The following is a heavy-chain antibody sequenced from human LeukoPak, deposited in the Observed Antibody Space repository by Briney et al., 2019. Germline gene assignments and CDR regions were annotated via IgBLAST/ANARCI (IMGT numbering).Heavy chain of an antibody. CDR3: ARTLNYCSSTSCTWDPVGY. V-gene: IGHV1-69*01. CDR1: GGTFSSYA. Sequence: ASVKVSXKASGGTFSSYAISWVRQAPGQELEWMGGIIPIFGTANYAQKFQGRVTVTADESTSTAYMELSSLRSEDTAVYYCARTLNYCSSTSCTWDPVGYWGQGTLVTVSS. D-gene: IGHD2-2*01. J-gene: IGHJ4*02. CDR2: IIPIFGTA.